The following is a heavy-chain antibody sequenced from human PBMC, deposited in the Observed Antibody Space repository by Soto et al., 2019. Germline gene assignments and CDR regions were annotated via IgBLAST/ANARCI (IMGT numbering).Heavy chain of an antibody. CDR1: GGSISSSSYY. V-gene: IGHV4-39*01. J-gene: IGHJ4*02. CDR2: IYYSGST. D-gene: IGHD1-1*01. Sequence: QLQLQESGPGLVKPSETLSLTCTVSGGSISSSSYYWGWIRQPPGKGLEWIGSIYYSGSTYYNPSLKSRVTISVDTSKNQFSLKLSSVTAADTAVYYCARRTWYNWNDEVDYWGQGTLVTVSS. CDR3: ARRTWYNWNDEVDY.